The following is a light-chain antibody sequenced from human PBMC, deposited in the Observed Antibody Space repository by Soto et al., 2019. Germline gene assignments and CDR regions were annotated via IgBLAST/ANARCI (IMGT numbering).Light chain of an antibody. V-gene: IGLV2-14*01. J-gene: IGLJ2*01. CDR3: SAFTTDSTVI. Sequence: QSALTQPASVSGSPGQSITISYTGTNSDIGAYVFVSWYQQHPGKAPKLIIYEVSKRPSGVSNRFSGSKSGYTASLTISGLQAEDECHYYCSAFTTDSTVIFGGGTQLTVL. CDR2: EVS. CDR1: NSDIGAYVF.